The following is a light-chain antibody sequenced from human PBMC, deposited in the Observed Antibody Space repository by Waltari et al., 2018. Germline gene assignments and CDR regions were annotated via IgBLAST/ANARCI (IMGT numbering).Light chain of an antibody. CDR3: HSFDTSGNIVM. J-gene: IGLJ3*02. CDR1: ALHSQY. CDR2: MDN. Sequence: YELTQAASVSVSPGQTAKITCSGDALHSQYVYHYQQKAGRAPVLIIYMDNETPSRIPELFSGSSSGTTVTLTISVVQAEDYAYYYCHSFDTSGNIVMFGGGTKLTVL. V-gene: IGLV3-25*03.